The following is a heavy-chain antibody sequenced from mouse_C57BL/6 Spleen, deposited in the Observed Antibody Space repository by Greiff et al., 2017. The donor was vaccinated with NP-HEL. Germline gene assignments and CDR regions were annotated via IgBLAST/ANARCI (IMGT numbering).Heavy chain of an antibody. J-gene: IGHJ3*01. V-gene: IGHV1-81*01. CDR3: ARGEYSQPGAWFAY. Sequence: QVQLQQSGAELARPGASVKLSCKASGYTFTSYGISWVKQRTGQGLEWIGEIYPRSGNTYYNEKFKGKATLTADKSSSTAYMELRSLTSEDSAVYFCARGEYSQPGAWFAYWGQGTLVTVSA. CDR1: GYTFTSYG. D-gene: IGHD5-1*01. CDR2: IYPRSGNT.